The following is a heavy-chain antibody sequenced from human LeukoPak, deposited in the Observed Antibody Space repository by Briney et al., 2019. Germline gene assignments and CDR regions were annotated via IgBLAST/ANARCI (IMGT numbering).Heavy chain of an antibody. CDR2: IGTAGDT. CDR3: ASQDGYNLRETYYLDY. CDR1: GFTFSSYD. J-gene: IGHJ4*02. Sequence: GGSLRLSCAASGFTFSSYDMHWVRQATGKGLEWVSAIGTAGDTYYPGSVKGRFTISRDNSKNTMFLQMNSLRAEDTAVYYCASQDGYNLRETYYLDYWGQGTLATVSS. D-gene: IGHD5-24*01. V-gene: IGHV3-13*01.